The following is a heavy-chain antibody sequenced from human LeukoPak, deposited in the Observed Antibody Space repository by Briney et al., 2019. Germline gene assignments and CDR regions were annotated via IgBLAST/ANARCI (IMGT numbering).Heavy chain of an antibody. Sequence: ASVKVSCKASGYTFTSYYMHWVRQAPGQGLEWMGIINPSGGSTSYAQKFQGRVTMTRDMSTSTVYMELSSLRSEDTAVYYCARLSQTPAYYDTSVYYYLGYWGQGTLVTVSS. CDR1: GYTFTSYY. D-gene: IGHD3-22*01. CDR2: INPSGGST. CDR3: ARLSQTPAYYDTSVYYYLGY. V-gene: IGHV1-46*01. J-gene: IGHJ4*02.